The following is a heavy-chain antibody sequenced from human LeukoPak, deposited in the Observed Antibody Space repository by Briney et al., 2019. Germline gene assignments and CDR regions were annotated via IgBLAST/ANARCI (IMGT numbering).Heavy chain of an antibody. CDR1: GGSISNGGYY. CDR2: IYYSWST. V-gene: IGHV4-30-4*01. J-gene: IGHJ3*02. CDR3: AREYSGYSPSHAFDI. D-gene: IGHD3-22*01. Sequence: SETLSLTYTVSGGSISNGGYYWSWLRQPPGKGLEWIGYIYYSWSTYYHPTLKSRVTISVDTSKSQFSLKLSSVTPADTAVYYCAREYSGYSPSHAFDIWGQGTMVTVSS.